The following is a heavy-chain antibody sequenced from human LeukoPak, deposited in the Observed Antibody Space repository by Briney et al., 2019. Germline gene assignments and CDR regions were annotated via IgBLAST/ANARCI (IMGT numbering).Heavy chain of an antibody. V-gene: IGHV3-20*04. Sequence: PGGSLRLSCAASGFTFDDYGMSWVRQAPGKGLEWVSGINWNGGSTGYADSVKGRFTISRDNAENSLYLQMNSLRAEDTALYYCARGYYYDSSAYPGDYWGQGTLVTVSS. CDR1: GFTFDDYG. J-gene: IGHJ4*02. CDR2: INWNGGST. D-gene: IGHD3-22*01. CDR3: ARGYYYDSSAYPGDY.